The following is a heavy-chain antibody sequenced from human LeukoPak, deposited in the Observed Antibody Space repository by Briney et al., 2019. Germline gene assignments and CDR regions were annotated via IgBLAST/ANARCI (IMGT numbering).Heavy chain of an antibody. D-gene: IGHD3-3*01. J-gene: IGHJ4*02. CDR1: GFMFSDEY. CDR3: AREGRFLEWFDY. CDR2: INTDGSST. V-gene: IGHV3-74*01. Sequence: PGGSLRLSCAASGFMFSDEYMSWIRQAPGKGLVWVSRINTDGSSTSYADSVKGRFTISRDNAKNTLYLQMNSLRAEDTAVYYCAREGRFLEWFDYWGQGTLVTVSS.